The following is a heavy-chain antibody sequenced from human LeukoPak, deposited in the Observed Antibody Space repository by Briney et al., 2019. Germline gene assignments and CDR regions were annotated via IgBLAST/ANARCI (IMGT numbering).Heavy chain of an antibody. D-gene: IGHD6-13*01. Sequence: SETLSLTCTVSGGSISTRSYYWGWIRQPPGKGLEWIASIFYSGSPYYNPSLKSRVTISVDTSKNQFSLNLRSVTAADTAVYFCARQLLSATGSLRSDFWGQGSLVTVSS. J-gene: IGHJ4*02. V-gene: IGHV4-39*01. CDR3: ARQLLSATGSLRSDF. CDR1: GGSISTRSYY. CDR2: IFYSGSP.